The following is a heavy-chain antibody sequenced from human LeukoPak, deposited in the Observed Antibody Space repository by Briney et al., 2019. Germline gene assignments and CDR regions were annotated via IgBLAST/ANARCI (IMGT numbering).Heavy chain of an antibody. V-gene: IGHV1-69*06. CDR2: IIPIFGTA. D-gene: IGHD6-19*01. CDR1: GYTFTSYA. CDR3: ARGLQPGIAVADFDY. J-gene: IGHJ4*02. Sequence: SVKVSCKASGYTFTSYAISWVRQAPGQGLEWMGGIIPIFGTANYAQKFQGRVTITADKSTSTAYMELSGLRSEDTAVYYCARGLQPGIAVADFDYWGQGTLVTVSS.